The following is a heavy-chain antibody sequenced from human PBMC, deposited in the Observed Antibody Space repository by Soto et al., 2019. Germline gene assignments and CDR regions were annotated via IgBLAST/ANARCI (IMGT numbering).Heavy chain of an antibody. J-gene: IGHJ5*02. CDR1: GYTFTRYS. CDR3: VRGDSTGSPTGWFDP. CDR2: ISNYNGDT. Sequence: EASVKVSCKASGYTFTRYSINWVRQAPGQGLEWVGWISNYNGDTKYAQKFQGRVTLTTDTSTTTTYMDLRSLTSDDTAVYFCVRGDSTGSPTGWFDPWGQGTLVTVSS. D-gene: IGHD6-19*01. V-gene: IGHV1-18*04.